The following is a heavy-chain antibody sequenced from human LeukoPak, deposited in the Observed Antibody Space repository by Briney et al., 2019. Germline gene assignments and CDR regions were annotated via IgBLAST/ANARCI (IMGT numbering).Heavy chain of an antibody. J-gene: IGHJ4*02. V-gene: IGHV4-39*01. D-gene: IGHD6-13*01. CDR3: ARHWYSSSWYVGY. CDR1: RGSISSSSYY. Sequence: SETLSLTCSISRGSISSSSYYTGWIRQPPGNGLERPGSNYYSGSTYYNPSLKSRVTISVDTSKNQSSLKLSSVTAADTAVYYCARHWYSSSWYVGYWGQGTLVTVSS. CDR2: NYYSGST.